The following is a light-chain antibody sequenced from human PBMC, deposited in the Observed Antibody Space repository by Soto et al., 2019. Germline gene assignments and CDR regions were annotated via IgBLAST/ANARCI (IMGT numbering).Light chain of an antibody. V-gene: IGKV1-5*01. CDR2: DAS. CDR1: QSIDTY. J-gene: IGKJ1*01. Sequence: DIQMTQSPSSLSASVGDRVTITCRASQSIDTYLNWYQRKPGKAPKVLIFDASSLKTGVPSRFSGSGSGTEFTLTISNLQPDDFATYYCQQYDSYSSGPFGQGTKVDI. CDR3: QQYDSYSSGP.